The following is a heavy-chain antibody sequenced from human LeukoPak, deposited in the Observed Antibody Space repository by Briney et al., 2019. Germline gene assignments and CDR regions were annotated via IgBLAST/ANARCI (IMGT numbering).Heavy chain of an antibody. V-gene: IGHV1-46*02. CDR3: AADILERGEYSSSWYPEVFDY. D-gene: IGHD6-13*01. J-gene: IGHJ4*02. Sequence: GASVKVSCKSSADIFNSRYMHWVRQDPGQGLEWMGIINPTGDSTSYAQQFQGRITMTRDTSTSTDYMELSSLRSEDTAVYYCAADILERGEYSSSWYPEVFDYWGQGTLVTVS. CDR1: ADIFNSRY. CDR2: INPTGDST.